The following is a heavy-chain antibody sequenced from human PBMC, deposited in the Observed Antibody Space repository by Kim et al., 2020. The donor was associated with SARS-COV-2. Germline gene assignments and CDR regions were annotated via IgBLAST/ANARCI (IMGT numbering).Heavy chain of an antibody. Sequence: SETLSLTCTVSGGSISSSSYYWGWIRQPPGKGLEWIGSIYYSGSTYYNPSLKSRVTISVDTSKNQFSLKLSSVTAADTAVYYCASELVVTALYYFDYWGQGTLVTVSS. CDR2: IYYSGST. D-gene: IGHD2-21*02. J-gene: IGHJ4*02. V-gene: IGHV4-39*07. CDR1: GGSISSSSYY. CDR3: ASELVVTALYYFDY.